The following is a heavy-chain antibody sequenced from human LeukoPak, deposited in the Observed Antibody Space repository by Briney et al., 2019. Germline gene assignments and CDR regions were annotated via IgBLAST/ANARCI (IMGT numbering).Heavy chain of an antibody. CDR3: GGYSKSGHFDY. V-gene: IGHV4-4*07. D-gene: IGHD6-13*01. CDR1: GVTISSYY. CDR2: IYSSGNT. J-gene: IGHJ4*02. Sequence: SETLSLTCTVSGVTISSYYWSWIRHPAGKGLDWIGRIYSSGNTNYNPSLKSRVTMSVDTSKNQLSLMMMSVATADEAAVYYGGGYSKSGHFDYWGQGTLVTVSS.